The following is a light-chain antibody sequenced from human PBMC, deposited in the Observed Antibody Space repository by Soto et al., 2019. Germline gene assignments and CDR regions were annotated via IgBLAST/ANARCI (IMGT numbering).Light chain of an antibody. Sequence: QSVLTQPASVSGSPGQSVTISCTGPRSDIGDSNFISWYQHSPGKAPRLLIYEVNNRPSGVSRRFSGSKAGNTASLTISGLLEDDEADYICASFRSGTILVFGSGTKLTVL. V-gene: IGLV2-14*01. CDR2: EVN. CDR1: RSDIGDSNF. J-gene: IGLJ6*01. CDR3: ASFRSGTILV.